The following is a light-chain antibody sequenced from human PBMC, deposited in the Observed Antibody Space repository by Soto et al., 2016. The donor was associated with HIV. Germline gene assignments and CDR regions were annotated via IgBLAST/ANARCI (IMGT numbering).Light chain of an antibody. Sequence: SYELTQPFAVSVAPGKPAFITCGGEKLGSRSVHWYQQKPGQAPVLVIYDDRARPSGIPARFSGSTSGDSATLTISRVEAGDEADYYCQVWDSSSGHFYVFGTGTKVTVL. J-gene: IGLJ1*01. CDR2: DDR. CDR3: QVWDSSSGHFYV. V-gene: IGLV3-21*04. CDR1: KLGSRS.